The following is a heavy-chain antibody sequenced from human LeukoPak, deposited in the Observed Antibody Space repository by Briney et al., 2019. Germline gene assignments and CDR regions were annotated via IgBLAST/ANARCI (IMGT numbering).Heavy chain of an antibody. V-gene: IGHV4-34*08. J-gene: IGHJ4*02. CDR2: INHSGST. CDR3: AIKGSRKIASRALGY. Sequence: PSETLSLTCAVYDVTFSGYSWTWIRQPPGKGLEWVGEINHSGSTNYNPSLKSRVTMSVDTTKNQFSLRLSSVTAADTAVYYCAIKGSRKIASRALGYWGQGALVIVSS. D-gene: IGHD1-14*01. CDR1: DVTFSGYS.